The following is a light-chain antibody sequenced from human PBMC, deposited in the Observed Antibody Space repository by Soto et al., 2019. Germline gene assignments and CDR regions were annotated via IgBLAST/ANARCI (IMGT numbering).Light chain of an antibody. CDR1: SSDVGAYNY. CDR2: EVT. Sequence: QSALTQPPSASGSPGQSVTISCTGTSSDVGAYNYVSWYQQHAGKAPKLVIYEVTKRPSGVPDRFSGSKSANTASLTVSGLQAEDEADYYCSSCASSNTWVFGGGTELTVL. V-gene: IGLV2-8*01. CDR3: SSCASSNTWV. J-gene: IGLJ3*02.